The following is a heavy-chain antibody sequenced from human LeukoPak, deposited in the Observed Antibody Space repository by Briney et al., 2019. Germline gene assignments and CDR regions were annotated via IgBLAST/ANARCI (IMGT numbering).Heavy chain of an antibody. V-gene: IGHV3-48*04. CDR1: GFTFSRYS. D-gene: IGHD5-18*01. CDR3: ARDRSYGSFNY. Sequence: PGGSLRLSCAASGFTFSRYSMNWVRQAPGKGLEWVSYISSSGSTIYHADSVKGRFTISRDNAKNSLYLQMSSLRAEDTAVYYCARDRSYGSFNYWGQGTLVTVSS. CDR2: ISSSGSTI. J-gene: IGHJ4*02.